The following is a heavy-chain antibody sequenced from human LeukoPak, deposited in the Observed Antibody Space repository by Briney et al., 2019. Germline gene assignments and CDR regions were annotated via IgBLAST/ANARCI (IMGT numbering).Heavy chain of an antibody. CDR3: ARGPIVGNDF. CDR1: GYSFTDFY. V-gene: IGHV1-2*02. D-gene: IGHD2-21*01. CDR2: INPDTGDT. Sequence: ASVKVSCKASGYSFTDFYMHWVRQAPGQGLEWMGWINPDTGDTNYVQNFQGRVTMTRDTSISTVHMELSRLTSGDTAVYYCARGPIVGNDFWGQGTLVTVSS. J-gene: IGHJ4*02.